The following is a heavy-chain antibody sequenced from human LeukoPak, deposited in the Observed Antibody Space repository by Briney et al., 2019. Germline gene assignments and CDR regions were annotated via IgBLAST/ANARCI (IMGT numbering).Heavy chain of an antibody. CDR1: GFTFSSYG. J-gene: IGHJ3*02. V-gene: IGHV3-30*02. Sequence: GGSLRLPCAASGFTFSSYGMHWVRQAPGKGLEWVAFIRYDGSNKYYADSVKGRFTISRDNAKNSLYLQMNSLRAEDTAVYYCARDPTSSIAARRGDPHDAFDIWGQGTMVTVSS. CDR2: IRYDGSNK. CDR3: ARDPTSSIAARRGDPHDAFDI. D-gene: IGHD6-6*01.